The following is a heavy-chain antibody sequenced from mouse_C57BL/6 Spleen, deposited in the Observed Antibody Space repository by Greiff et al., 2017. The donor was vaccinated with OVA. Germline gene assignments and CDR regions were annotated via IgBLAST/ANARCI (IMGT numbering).Heavy chain of an antibody. Sequence: DVKLVESGGDLVKPGGSLKLSCAASGFTFSSYGMSWVRQTPDKRLEWVATISSGGSYTYYPDSVKGRFTISRDNAKNTLYLQMSSLKSEDTAMYYCARHENFGYWGQGTTLTVSS. V-gene: IGHV5-6*02. J-gene: IGHJ2*01. CDR2: ISSGGSYT. CDR1: GFTFSSYG. CDR3: ARHENFGY.